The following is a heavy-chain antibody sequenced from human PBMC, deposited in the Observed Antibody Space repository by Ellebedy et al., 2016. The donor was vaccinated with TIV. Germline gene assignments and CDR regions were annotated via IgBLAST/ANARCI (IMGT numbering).Heavy chain of an antibody. V-gene: IGHV4-4*02. CDR2: IYHSGST. Sequence: SETLSLXXALSGGSISSSNWWRCVRQPPGKGLEWIGEIYHSGSTNYNPSLKSRVTISVDKSKNQFSLKLSSVTAADTAVYYCARDQNCSGGSCYSRFHYYGMDVWGQGTTVTVSS. CDR1: GGSISSSNW. D-gene: IGHD2-15*01. J-gene: IGHJ6*02. CDR3: ARDQNCSGGSCYSRFHYYGMDV.